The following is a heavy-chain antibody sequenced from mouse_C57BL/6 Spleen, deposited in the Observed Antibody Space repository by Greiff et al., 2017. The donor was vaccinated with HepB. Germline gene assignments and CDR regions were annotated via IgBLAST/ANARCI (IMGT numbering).Heavy chain of an antibody. V-gene: IGHV3-6*01. Sequence: DVQLQESGPGLVKPSQSLSLTCSVTGYSITSGYYWNWIRQFPGNKLEWMGYISYDGSNNYNPSLKNRISITRDTSKNQFFLKLNSVITEDTATYYCAIYYDYEGAWFAYWGQGTLVTVSA. CDR1: GYSITSGYY. J-gene: IGHJ3*01. CDR3: AIYYDYEGAWFAY. D-gene: IGHD2-4*01. CDR2: ISYDGSN.